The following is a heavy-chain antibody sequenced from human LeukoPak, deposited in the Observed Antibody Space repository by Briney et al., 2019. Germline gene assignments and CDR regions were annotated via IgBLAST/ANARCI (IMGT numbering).Heavy chain of an antibody. J-gene: IGHJ4*02. V-gene: IGHV4-4*07. CDR1: GGSISSYY. D-gene: IGHD2-2*01. CDR2: IYSSGST. CDR3: ARGQRGFVVVSTVYWNY. Sequence: PSETLSLTCTVSGGSISSYYWSWIRQPAGKGLEWIGRIYSSGSTDYNPSLTSRVTMSADTSKNQFSLKVTPLTAADTAVYYCARGQRGFVVVSTVYWNYWGQGTLVTVSS.